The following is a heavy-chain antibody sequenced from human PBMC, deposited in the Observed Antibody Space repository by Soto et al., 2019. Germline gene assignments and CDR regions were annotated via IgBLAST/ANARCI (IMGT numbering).Heavy chain of an antibody. CDR3: ERDGNQWLVRYNCFDH. V-gene: IGHV3-33*08. CDR1: GFTFSSYG. CDR2: IWYDGSNK. J-gene: IGHJ5*02. Sequence: GGSLRLSCAASGFTFSSYGMHWVRQAPGKGLEWVAVIWYDGSNKYYADSVKGRFTISRDNSKNTLYLQMNSLRAEDTAVYYCERDGNQWLVRYNCFDHWGQGTLVTVSS. D-gene: IGHD6-19*01.